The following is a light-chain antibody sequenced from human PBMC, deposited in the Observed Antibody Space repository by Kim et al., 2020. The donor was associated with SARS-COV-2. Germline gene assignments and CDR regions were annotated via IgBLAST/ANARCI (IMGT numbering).Light chain of an antibody. CDR3: QQRSNWPPWT. J-gene: IGKJ1*01. CDR2: DAS. CDR1: ESVRSY. Sequence: EIVLTQSPATLSLSPGERATLSCRASESVRSYLAWYQQKPGQAPRLLIYDASNRAPGIPARFSGSGSGTDFTLTISSLEPEDFAVYYCQQRSNWPPWTFGQGTKLEI. V-gene: IGKV3-11*01.